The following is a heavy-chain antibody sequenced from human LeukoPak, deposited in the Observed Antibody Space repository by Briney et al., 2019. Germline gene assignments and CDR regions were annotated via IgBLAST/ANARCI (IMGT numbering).Heavy chain of an antibody. J-gene: IGHJ6*03. V-gene: IGHV1-69*05. D-gene: IGHD5-24*01. CDR3: ARDGYNPDYYYYYMDV. CDR1: GGTFSSYA. CDR2: IIPIFGTA. Sequence: SVKVSCKASGGTFSSYAISWVRQAPGKGLEWMGGIIPIFGTAIYAQKFQGRVTITTDESTSTAYMELSSLRSEDTAVYYCARDGYNPDYYYYYMDVWGKGTTVTVSS.